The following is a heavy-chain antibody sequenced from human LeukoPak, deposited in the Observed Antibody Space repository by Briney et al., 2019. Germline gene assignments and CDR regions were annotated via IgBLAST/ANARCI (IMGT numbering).Heavy chain of an antibody. V-gene: IGHV3-23*01. J-gene: IGHJ5*02. CDR1: GFTFSSYG. CDR3: AKDPASENWFDP. Sequence: GGSLRLSCAASGFTFSSYGMSWVRQAPGKGLEWVSAISGSGGSTYYADSVKGRFTISRDNSKNTLYLQMNSLRAEDTAVYYCAKDPASENWFDPWGQGTLVTVSS. CDR2: ISGSGGST.